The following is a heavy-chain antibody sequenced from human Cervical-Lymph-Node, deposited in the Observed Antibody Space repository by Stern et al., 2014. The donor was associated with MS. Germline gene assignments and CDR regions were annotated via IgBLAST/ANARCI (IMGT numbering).Heavy chain of an antibody. CDR2: ISTRGSTI. D-gene: IGHD3-10*01. J-gene: IGHJ4*02. Sequence: VQLVESGGGLVKPGGSLRLSCAASGFPFSDYYMTWIRPAPGKGLQWISYISTRGSTIYYADSVKGRFTISRDNAQNSLYLQMYSLRAEDTAVYYCARGFDPFMVRGNFDSWGQGTLVTVSS. CDR1: GFPFSDYY. CDR3: ARGFDPFMVRGNFDS. V-gene: IGHV3-11*01.